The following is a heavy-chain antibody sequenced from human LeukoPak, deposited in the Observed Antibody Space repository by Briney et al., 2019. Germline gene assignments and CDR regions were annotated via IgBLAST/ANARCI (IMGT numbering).Heavy chain of an antibody. D-gene: IGHD6-19*01. CDR1: GFTFSSYA. V-gene: IGHV3-7*01. Sequence: PGGSLRLSCAASGFTFSSYAMSWVRQAPGKGLEWVANIKQDGSEKYYVDSLKGRFTISRDNAKNSLYLQMNSLTDEDTAIYYCARSLRVAVAASYWGQGTLVTVSS. J-gene: IGHJ4*02. CDR2: IKQDGSEK. CDR3: ARSLRVAVAASY.